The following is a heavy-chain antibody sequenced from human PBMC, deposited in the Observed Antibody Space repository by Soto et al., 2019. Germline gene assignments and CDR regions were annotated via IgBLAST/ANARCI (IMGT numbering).Heavy chain of an antibody. V-gene: IGHV1-69*13. Sequence: ASVKVSCKASGGTFSSYAISWVRQAPGQGLEWMGGIIPIFGTANYAQKFQGRVTITADESTSTAYMELSSLRSEDTAVYYCARDRDSSSHYYGMDVWGQGTTVTVSS. CDR1: GGTFSSYA. CDR2: IIPIFGTA. CDR3: ARDRDSSSHYYGMDV. D-gene: IGHD6-6*01. J-gene: IGHJ6*02.